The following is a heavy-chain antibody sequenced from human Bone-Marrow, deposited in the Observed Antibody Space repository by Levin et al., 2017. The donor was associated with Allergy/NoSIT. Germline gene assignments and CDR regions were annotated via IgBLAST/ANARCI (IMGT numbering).Heavy chain of an antibody. CDR1: EFTFSRYS. CDR2: ISSSGANR. CDR3: ARQALCSANCPNRVGY. Sequence: GESLKISCVASEFTFSRYSMNWVRQAPGKGLEWVSSISSSGANRYYADSLKGRFTISRDNAKNSLYLQMNSLRAEDTAVYYCARQALCSANCPNRVGYWGQGTLFTVSS. J-gene: IGHJ4*02. V-gene: IGHV3-21*01. D-gene: IGHD2-2*01.